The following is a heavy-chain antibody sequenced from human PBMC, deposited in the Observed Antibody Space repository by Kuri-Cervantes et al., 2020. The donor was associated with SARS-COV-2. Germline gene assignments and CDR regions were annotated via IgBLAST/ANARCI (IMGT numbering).Heavy chain of an antibody. CDR2: ISSNGGST. D-gene: IGHD4-11*01. J-gene: IGHJ6*03. CDR3: ARGDYSSGYYYYYMDV. CDR1: GFAFSSYA. Sequence: GESLKISCAASGFAFSSYAMHWVRQAPGKGLEYVSAISSNGGSTYYADSVKGRFTISRDNSKNTPYLQMGSLRAEDMAVYYCARGDYSSGYYYYYMDVWGEGTTVTVSS. V-gene: IGHV3-64*02.